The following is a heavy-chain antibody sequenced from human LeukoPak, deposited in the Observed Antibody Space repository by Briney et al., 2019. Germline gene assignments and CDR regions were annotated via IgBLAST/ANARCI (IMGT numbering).Heavy chain of an antibody. J-gene: IGHJ4*02. CDR2: ISGSGGST. V-gene: IGHV3-23*01. CDR3: AKDLRLRHFTY. Sequence: GGSLRLSCAASRFTFSSYDMSWVRQAPGKGPEWVSTISGSGGSTYYADSVKGRFTISRDNSKNTLYLQMNSLRAEDTAVYHCAKDLRLRHFTYWGQGTLVTVSS. D-gene: IGHD3-9*01. CDR1: RFTFSSYD.